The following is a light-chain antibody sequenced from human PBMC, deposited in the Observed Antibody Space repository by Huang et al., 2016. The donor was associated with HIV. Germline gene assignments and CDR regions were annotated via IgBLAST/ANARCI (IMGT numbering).Light chain of an antibody. CDR2: DAT. V-gene: IGKV1-33*01. J-gene: IGKJ3*01. CDR1: QDISNY. Sequence: DIQMTQSPSSLSASVGDRVTITCQASQDISNYLTWYQQKPGKVPKLLIYDATNLETGVPSRFSGSGSGTDFTFTISSLQPEDIATYYCQQYDNLPRTFGPGTKVDIK. CDR3: QQYDNLPRT.